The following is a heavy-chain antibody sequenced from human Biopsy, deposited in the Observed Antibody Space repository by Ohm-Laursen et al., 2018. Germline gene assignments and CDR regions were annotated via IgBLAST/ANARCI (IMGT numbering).Heavy chain of an antibody. CDR1: GGSFTGHY. CDR3: ARGSNEYGGLYFPH. D-gene: IGHD4-23*01. J-gene: IGHJ1*01. V-gene: IGHV4-59*11. CDR2: ISHTGYT. Sequence: GTLSLTCTVSGGSFTGHYWTWIRQPPGKGLEWIGHISHTGYTSYKSSLKSRVSISLDTSRKHFSLRLTSLAAADTAVYYCARGSNEYGGLYFPHWGQGTLVTVSS.